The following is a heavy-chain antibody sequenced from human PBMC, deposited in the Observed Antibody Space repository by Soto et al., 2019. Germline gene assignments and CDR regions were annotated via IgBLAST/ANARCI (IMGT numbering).Heavy chain of an antibody. V-gene: IGHV4-34*01. CDR2: INHSGST. J-gene: IGHJ4*02. CDR1: GGSFSGYY. CDR3: ARGYYDFWSGYQPPDY. Sequence: PSETLSLTCAVYGGSFSGYYWSWIRQPPGKGLEWIGEINHSGSTNYNPSLKGRVTISVDTSKNQFSLKLSSVTAADTAVYYCARGYYDFWSGYQPPDYWGQGTLATVSS. D-gene: IGHD3-3*01.